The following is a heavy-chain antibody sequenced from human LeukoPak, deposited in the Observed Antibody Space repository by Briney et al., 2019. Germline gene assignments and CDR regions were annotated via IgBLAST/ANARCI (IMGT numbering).Heavy chain of an antibody. Sequence: SETLSLTCAVYGGSFSGYYWSWIRQPPGKGLEWIGEINHSGSTTYNPSLKSRVTISVDTSKNQFSLKLISVTAADTAVYYCARQSLPYYFDYWGQGTLVTVSS. J-gene: IGHJ4*02. CDR1: GGSFSGYY. V-gene: IGHV4-34*01. CDR3: ARQSLPYYFDY. CDR2: INHSGST. D-gene: IGHD3-16*02.